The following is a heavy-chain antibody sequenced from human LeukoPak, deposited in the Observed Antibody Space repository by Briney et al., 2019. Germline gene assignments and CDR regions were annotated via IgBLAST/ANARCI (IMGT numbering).Heavy chain of an antibody. V-gene: IGHV3-23*01. J-gene: IGHJ4*02. CDR2: ITGSGDGT. CDR1: GFTFSSYA. CDR3: VKGFVHPTYYFES. Sequence: GGSLRLSCAASGFTFSSYAMMWVRQSPEKGLEWVSSITGSGDGTYYADSVRGRFTISRDNSKNTLYLQMNSLRAEDTAVYFCVKGFVHPTYYFESWGQGTLVTVSS. D-gene: IGHD3-10*01.